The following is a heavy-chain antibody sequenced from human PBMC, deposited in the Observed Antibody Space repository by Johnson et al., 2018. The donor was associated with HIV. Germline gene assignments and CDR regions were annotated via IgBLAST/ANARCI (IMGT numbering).Heavy chain of an antibody. CDR2: ISYDGSNK. D-gene: IGHD2-2*01. CDR3: ARGGQLLLWDAFDI. J-gene: IGHJ3*02. CDR1: GFTFSSHA. V-gene: IGHV3-30*04. Sequence: VQLVESGGRVVRPGGSLRLSCAASGFTFSSHAMHWVRQAPGKGLEWVAVISYDGSNKYYADSVKGRFTISRDNSKNTLYLQMNSLRAEDTAVYYCARGGQLLLWDAFDIWGQGTMVTVSS.